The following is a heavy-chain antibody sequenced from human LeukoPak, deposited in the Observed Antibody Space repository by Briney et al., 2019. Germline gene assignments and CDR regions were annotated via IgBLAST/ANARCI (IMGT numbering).Heavy chain of an antibody. V-gene: IGHV3-64D*09. CDR3: VKGFPHYYDSSGFGAFDV. CDR2: INSNGGNT. CDR1: GFTFSFYA. D-gene: IGHD3-22*01. J-gene: IGHJ3*01. Sequence: GGSLRLSCSASGFTFSFYAMGWVRQAPGKGLEYVSAINSNGGNTYYADSVKGRFTISRDNSKNTLYLQMNSLRADDTAVYYCVKGFPHYYDSSGFGAFDVWGQGTIVTVSS.